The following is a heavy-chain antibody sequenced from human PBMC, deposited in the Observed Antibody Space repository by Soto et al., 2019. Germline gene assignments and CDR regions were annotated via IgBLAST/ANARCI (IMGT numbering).Heavy chain of an antibody. CDR1: GYTFTNFG. CDR2: ISAYNGNT. J-gene: IGHJ4*02. D-gene: IGHD3-16*01. CDR3: ARGGTPIDY. Sequence: QVQLVQSGAEVKKPGASVKDCCKASGYTFTNFGMSWVRQAPGQGLEWMGWISAYNGNTNYAQKFQCRVTMTTDTSTSTAYMEVRSLRFDDTAMYYCARGGTPIDYWVQGTLVTVSS. V-gene: IGHV1-18*01.